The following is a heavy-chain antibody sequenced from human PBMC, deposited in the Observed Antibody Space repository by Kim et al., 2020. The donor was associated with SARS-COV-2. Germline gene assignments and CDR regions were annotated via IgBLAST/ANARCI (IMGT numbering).Heavy chain of an antibody. Sequence: SEILSLTCTVSGGSISSSSYYWGWIRQPPGKGLEWIGSIYYSGSTYYNPSLKSRVTISVDTSKNQFSLKLSSVTAADTAVYYCAREMDYYGSGRFDYWGQGTLVTVSS. V-gene: IGHV4-39*02. J-gene: IGHJ4*02. CDR2: IYYSGST. CDR1: GGSISSSSYY. D-gene: IGHD3-10*01. CDR3: AREMDYYGSGRFDY.